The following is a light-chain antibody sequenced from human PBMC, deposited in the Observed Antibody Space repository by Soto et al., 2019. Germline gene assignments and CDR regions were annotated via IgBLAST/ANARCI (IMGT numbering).Light chain of an antibody. CDR3: QQLNSYPLT. Sequence: DIQMTQSPATLAASVGDRVSITCRASQRIDTWLAWYQQKPGKAPNLLIYKASRLQSGVPSRFSGSGSGTEFTVTISSLQPEDFATYYCQQLNSYPLTFGGGTKVEIK. V-gene: IGKV1-5*03. CDR2: KAS. CDR1: QRIDTW. J-gene: IGKJ4*01.